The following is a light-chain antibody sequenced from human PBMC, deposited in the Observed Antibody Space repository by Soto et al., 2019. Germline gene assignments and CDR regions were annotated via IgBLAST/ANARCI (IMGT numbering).Light chain of an antibody. V-gene: IGLV2-11*01. CDR2: AVN. J-gene: IGLJ3*02. Sequence: QSALTQPRSVSGSPGQSVTISCTGTSSDVGDYNYVSWYQQHPGKAPKLLIYAVNMRPSGVPDRFSGSKSGNTASLTISGLQAEDEAHYSCCSYAGSYTRVFGGGTQLTVL. CDR3: CSYAGSYTRV. CDR1: SSDVGDYNY.